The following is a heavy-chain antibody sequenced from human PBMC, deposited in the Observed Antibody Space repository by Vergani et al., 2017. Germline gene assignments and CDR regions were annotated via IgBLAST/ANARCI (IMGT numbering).Heavy chain of an antibody. CDR1: GYTFTNYY. D-gene: IGHD6-19*01. J-gene: IGHJ6*02. CDR3: AKDISXWPEYYYYYYGMDV. CDR2: INPSGGST. Sequence: QVLLVQSGAEVKKPGASVRVSCKTSGYTFTNYYIHWVRQAPGQGLEWMGIINPSGGSTTYAQQFQGRLTMTRDTSTSTVYMDLSNLRSEDTAVYYCAKDISXWPEYYYYYYGMDVWGQGTTVTVSS. V-gene: IGHV1-46*01.